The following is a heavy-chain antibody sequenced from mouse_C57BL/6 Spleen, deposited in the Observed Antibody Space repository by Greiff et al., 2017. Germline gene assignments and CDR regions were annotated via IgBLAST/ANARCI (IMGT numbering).Heavy chain of an antibody. Sequence: QVQLQQPGAELVMPGASVKLSCKASGYTFTSYWMHWVKQRPGQGLAWIGEIDPSDSYTNYNQKFKGKSTLTVDKSSSTAYMQLSILTSEDSAVYYGARSIYYGYDGGYAMDYWGQGTSVTVSS. CDR3: ARSIYYGYDGGYAMDY. D-gene: IGHD2-2*01. V-gene: IGHV1-69*01. J-gene: IGHJ4*01. CDR1: GYTFTSYW. CDR2: IDPSDSYT.